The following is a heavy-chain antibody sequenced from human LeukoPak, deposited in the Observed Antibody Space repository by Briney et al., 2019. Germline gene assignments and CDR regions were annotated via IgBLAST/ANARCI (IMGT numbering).Heavy chain of an antibody. D-gene: IGHD6-6*01. CDR3: TTYRQLGEIDY. Sequence: AGGSLTLSCAASGFTFRSYAMNWDRQAPGQGLEWVSTISESDGKTLYADSAKGPFTISRDNSKNTMYLKMNSLRAEDKAVYFCTTYRQLGEIDYWGQGTLVTVSS. CDR1: GFTFRSYA. J-gene: IGHJ4*02. CDR2: ISESDGKT. V-gene: IGHV3-23*01.